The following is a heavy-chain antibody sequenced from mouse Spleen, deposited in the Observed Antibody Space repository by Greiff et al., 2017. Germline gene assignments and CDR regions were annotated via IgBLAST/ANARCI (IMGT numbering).Heavy chain of an antibody. CDR3: ARDLDGYSFAY. D-gene: IGHD2-3*01. J-gene: IGHJ3*01. Sequence: EVKVEESGPGLVKPSQSLSLTCSVTGYSITSGYYWKWIRQFPGNKLEWMGYISYDGSNNYNPSLKNRISITRDTSKNQFFLKLNSVTTEDTATYYCARDLDGYSFAYWGQGTLVTVSA. CDR1: GYSITSGYY. V-gene: IGHV3-6*01. CDR2: ISYDGSN.